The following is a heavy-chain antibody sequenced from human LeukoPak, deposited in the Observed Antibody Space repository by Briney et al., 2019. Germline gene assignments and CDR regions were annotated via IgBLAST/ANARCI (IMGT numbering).Heavy chain of an antibody. Sequence: GGSLRLSCAASGFTFSDYNMRWIRQAPGKGLEWVAFIRYDGSNKYYADPVKGRFAISRDNSKNTLYLQMNSLRAEDTAVYYCAKEIWPTVTTPGWTYFDYWGQGALVTVSS. CDR2: IRYDGSNK. J-gene: IGHJ4*02. V-gene: IGHV3-30*02. D-gene: IGHD4-17*01. CDR1: GFTFSDYN. CDR3: AKEIWPTVTTPGWTYFDY.